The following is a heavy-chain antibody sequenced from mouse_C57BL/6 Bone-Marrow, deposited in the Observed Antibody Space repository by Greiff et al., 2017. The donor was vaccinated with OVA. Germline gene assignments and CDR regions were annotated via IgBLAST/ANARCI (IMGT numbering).Heavy chain of an antibody. Sequence: EVHLVESGTVLARPGASVKMSCKTSGYTFTSYWMHWVKQRPGQGLEWIGAIYPGNSDTSYNQKFKGKAKLTAVTSASTAYMELSSLTNEDSAVYYCTRSYYGSSLYYFDDWGQGTTLTVSS. CDR1: GYTFTSYW. CDR2: IYPGNSDT. J-gene: IGHJ2*01. CDR3: TRSYYGSSLYYFDD. D-gene: IGHD1-1*01. V-gene: IGHV1-5*01.